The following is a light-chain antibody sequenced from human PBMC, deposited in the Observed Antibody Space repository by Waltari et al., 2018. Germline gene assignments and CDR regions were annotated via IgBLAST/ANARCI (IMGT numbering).Light chain of an antibody. V-gene: IGLV2-8*01. CDR1: SSDVGGYNY. J-gene: IGLJ3*02. CDR3: SSYAGSNKLV. CDR2: DVN. Sequence: QSALTQPPSASGSPGQSVTISCTGTSSDVGGYNYVSWYQQHPGKAPKLMIYDVNKRASGGPDRFSGSKAGNTAALTVSGLQAEDEADYYCSSYAGSNKLVFGGGTKLTVL.